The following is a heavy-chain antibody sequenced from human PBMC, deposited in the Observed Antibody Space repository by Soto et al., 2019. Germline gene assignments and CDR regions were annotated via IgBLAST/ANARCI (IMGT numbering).Heavy chain of an antibody. V-gene: IGHV5-51*01. D-gene: IGHD5-12*01. CDR2: IYPGDSDT. J-gene: IGHJ4*02. Sequence: GESLEISCKASGYTFTSYWIGWVRQMPGKGLEWMGIIYPGDSDTRYSPSFQGQVTISADKSISTAYLQWSSLKASDTAMYYCARLRGWLQTHSYYFGYWGQGALVTVSS. CDR3: ARLRGWLQTHSYYFGY. CDR1: GYTFTSYW.